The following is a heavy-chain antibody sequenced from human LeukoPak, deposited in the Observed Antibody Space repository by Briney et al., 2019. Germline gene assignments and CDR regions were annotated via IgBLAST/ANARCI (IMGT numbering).Heavy chain of an antibody. J-gene: IGHJ4*02. D-gene: IGHD3-22*01. CDR3: ARLTYYYDSSGSDPYYFDY. V-gene: IGHV5-51*01. CDR1: GYSFTSYW. Sequence: PGESLKISGKGSGYSFTSYWIGWVRQMPGKGLEWMGIIYPGNSDTRYSPSFQGQVTISADKSISTAYLQWSSLKASDTAMYYCARLTYYYDSSGSDPYYFDYWGQGTLVTVSS. CDR2: IYPGNSDT.